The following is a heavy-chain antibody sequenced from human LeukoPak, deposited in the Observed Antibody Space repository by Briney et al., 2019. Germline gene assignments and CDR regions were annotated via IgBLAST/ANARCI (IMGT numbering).Heavy chain of an antibody. D-gene: IGHD5-18*01. Sequence: PGGSLRLSCAASGFTFSSYAMSWARQAPGKGLEWVSAISGSGGSTYYADSVKGRFTISRDNSKNTLYLQMNSLTAEDTAVYYCTKGTIWLPFDYWGQGTLVTVSS. CDR3: TKGTIWLPFDY. CDR1: GFTFSSYA. J-gene: IGHJ4*02. V-gene: IGHV3-23*01. CDR2: ISGSGGST.